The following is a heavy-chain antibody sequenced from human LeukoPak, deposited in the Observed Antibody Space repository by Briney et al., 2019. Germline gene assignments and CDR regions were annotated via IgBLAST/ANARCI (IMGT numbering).Heavy chain of an antibody. CDR2: INHSGST. J-gene: IGHJ6*03. CDR3: ASPPAASPYSFNYYMDV. CDR1: GGSFSGYS. Sequence: SETLSLTCAVYGGSFSGYSWSWIRQPPGKGLEWIGEINHSGSTNYNPSLKSRVTISVDTSKNQFSLKLSSVTAADTAVYYCASPPAASPYSFNYYMDVWGKGTTVTVSS. D-gene: IGHD2-15*01. V-gene: IGHV4-34*01.